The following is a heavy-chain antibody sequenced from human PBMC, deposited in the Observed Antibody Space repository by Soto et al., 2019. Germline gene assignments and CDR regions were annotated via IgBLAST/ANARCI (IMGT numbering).Heavy chain of an antibody. CDR2: IYWNDDT. CDR1: GFSLTTAGAG. D-gene: IGHD4-17*01. CDR3: VHIGYGNYPRDNWFDP. J-gene: IGHJ5*02. V-gene: IGHV2-5*01. Sequence: QITLKESGPTLVKPTQPLTLTCTFSGFSLTTAGAGVGWIRQPPGKALEWLALIYWNDDTRYSPSLKSRLTITKDTSKNQVVLRMTTMYPVDTATYYGVHIGYGNYPRDNWFDPWFQGILVIVSS.